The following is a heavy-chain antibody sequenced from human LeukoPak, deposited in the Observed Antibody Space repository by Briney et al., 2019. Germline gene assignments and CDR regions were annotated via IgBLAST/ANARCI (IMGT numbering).Heavy chain of an antibody. CDR2: ISGSGGST. Sequence: PGGSLRLSCAASGFTFSSYAMSWVRQAPGKGLEWVSAISGSGGSTYYADSVKGRFTISRDNSKNTLYLQMNSLRAEDTAVYYCAKDKGPIVVVPAAIHCYDYWGQGTLVTVSS. J-gene: IGHJ4*02. D-gene: IGHD2-2*02. CDR1: GFTFSSYA. V-gene: IGHV3-23*01. CDR3: AKDKGPIVVVPAAIHCYDY.